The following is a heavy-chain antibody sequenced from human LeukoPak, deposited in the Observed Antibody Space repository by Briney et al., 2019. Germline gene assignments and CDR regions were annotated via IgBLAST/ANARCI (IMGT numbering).Heavy chain of an antibody. J-gene: IGHJ3*02. CDR3: ARVRSGYSYDAFDI. CDR2: INWNGGST. V-gene: IGHV3-20*04. D-gene: IGHD5-24*01. CDR1: GFTFSNYG. Sequence: PGGSLRLSCAASGFTFSNYGMHWVRQAPGKGLEWVSGINWNGGSTGYADSVKGRFTIPRDNAKNSLYLQMNSLRAEDTALYYCARVRSGYSYDAFDIWGQGTMVTVSS.